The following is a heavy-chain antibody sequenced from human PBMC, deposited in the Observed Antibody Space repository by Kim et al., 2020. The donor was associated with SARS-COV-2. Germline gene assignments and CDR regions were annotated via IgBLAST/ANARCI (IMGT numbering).Heavy chain of an antibody. J-gene: IGHJ3*02. Sequence: SETLSLTCTVSGGSISSYYWSWIRQPPGKGLEWIGYIYYSGSTNYNPSLKSRVTISVDTSKNQLSLKLSSVTAADTAVYYCASRPGSGWYAGAFDIWGQGTMVTVS. CDR2: IYYSGST. CDR3: ASRPGSGWYAGAFDI. D-gene: IGHD6-19*01. V-gene: IGHV4-59*13. CDR1: GGSISSYY.